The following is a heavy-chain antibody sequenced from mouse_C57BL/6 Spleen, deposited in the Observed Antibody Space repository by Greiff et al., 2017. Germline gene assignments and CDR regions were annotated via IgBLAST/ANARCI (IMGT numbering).Heavy chain of an antibody. Sequence: EVHLVESGGGLVKPGGSLKLSCAASGFTFSSYTMSWVRQTPEKRLEWVATISGGGGNTYYPDSVKGRFTISRDNAQNTLYLQVGSLRSEDTALYYRARSYYYGSSYDYWGQGTTLTVSS. CDR2: ISGGGGNT. CDR3: ARSYYYGSSYDY. J-gene: IGHJ2*01. V-gene: IGHV5-9*01. CDR1: GFTFSSYT. D-gene: IGHD1-1*01.